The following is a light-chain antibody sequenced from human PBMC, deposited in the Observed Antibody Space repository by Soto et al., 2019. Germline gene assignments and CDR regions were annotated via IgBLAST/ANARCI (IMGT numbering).Light chain of an antibody. V-gene: IGKV3-11*01. J-gene: IGKJ5*01. Sequence: IVLTQSPGTLSLSPWERATLSCRASQSVSNNYLAWYQQKPGQAPRLLIYDTSNRATGIPARFSGSGSGTDFTLTINSLEPEDFAVYYCHQRTNWPITFGQGTRLEIK. CDR1: QSVSNNY. CDR2: DTS. CDR3: HQRTNWPIT.